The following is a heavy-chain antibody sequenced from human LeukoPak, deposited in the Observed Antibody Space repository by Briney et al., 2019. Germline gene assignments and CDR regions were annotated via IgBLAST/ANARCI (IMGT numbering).Heavy chain of an antibody. CDR1: GFTLSSYP. CDR3: ARDRSTAEAGKYSFDY. Sequence: GGSLRLSCAASGFTLSSYPMHWVRQAPGKGLEWVAVLSYDGSNKYYADSVKGRFTISRDNSKNTLYLQINSLRAEDTAGYYCARDRSTAEAGKYSFDYWGQGTLVTVSS. J-gene: IGHJ4*02. CDR2: LSYDGSNK. D-gene: IGHD6-13*01. V-gene: IGHV3-30-3*01.